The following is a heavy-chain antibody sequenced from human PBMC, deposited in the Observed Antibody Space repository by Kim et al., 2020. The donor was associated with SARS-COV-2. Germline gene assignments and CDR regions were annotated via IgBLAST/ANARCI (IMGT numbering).Heavy chain of an antibody. V-gene: IGHV3-66*01. J-gene: IGHJ4*02. CDR1: GFTVSSNY. D-gene: IGHD3-22*01. CDR2: IYSGGST. CDR3: ARDLKNYYDSNGYGFDY. Sequence: GGSLRLSCAASGFTVSSNYMSWVRQAPGKGLEWVSVIYSGGSTYYADSVKGRFTISRDNSKNTRYLKINSLRAEDTAVYYCARDLKNYYDSNGYGFDYWGQGTLVTVSS.